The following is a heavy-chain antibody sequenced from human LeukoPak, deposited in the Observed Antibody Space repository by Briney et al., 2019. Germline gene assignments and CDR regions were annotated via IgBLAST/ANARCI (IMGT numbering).Heavy chain of an antibody. Sequence: GGSLRLSCAASGFTFSTYWMSWVRQAPGKGLEWVSVIYSGGSTYYADSVKGRFTISRDNSKNTLYLQMNSLRAEDTAVYYCARDRDYGDYDYWGQGTLVTVSS. D-gene: IGHD4-17*01. CDR2: IYSGGST. CDR1: GFTFSTYW. J-gene: IGHJ4*02. V-gene: IGHV3-66*01. CDR3: ARDRDYGDYDY.